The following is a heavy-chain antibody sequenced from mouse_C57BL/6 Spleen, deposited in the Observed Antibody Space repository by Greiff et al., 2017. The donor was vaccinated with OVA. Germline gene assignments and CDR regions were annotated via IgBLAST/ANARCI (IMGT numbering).Heavy chain of an antibody. CDR3: TRLSTMVTRGGEFFDY. J-gene: IGHJ2*01. D-gene: IGHD2-2*01. V-gene: IGHV1-15*01. CDR1: GYTFTDYE. CDR2: IDPETGGT. Sequence: QVQLKQSGAELVRPGASVTLSCKASGYTFTDYEMHWVKQTPVHGLEWIGAIDPETGGTAYNQKFKGKAILTADKSSSTAYMELRSLTSEDSAVYYCTRLSTMVTRGGEFFDYWGQGTTLTVSS.